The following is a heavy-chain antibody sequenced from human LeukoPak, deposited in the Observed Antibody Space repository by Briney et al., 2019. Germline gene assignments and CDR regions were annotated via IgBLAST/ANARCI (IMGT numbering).Heavy chain of an antibody. Sequence: SETLSLTCTVSGGSISSYYWSWIRQPPGKGLEWIGSIYYSGSTYYNPSLKSRVTISVDTSKNQFSLKLSSVTAADTAVYYCARVGSYYDSSGYYPPSAFDIWGQGTMVTVSS. D-gene: IGHD3-22*01. V-gene: IGHV4-39*01. CDR2: IYYSGST. J-gene: IGHJ3*02. CDR1: GGSISSYY. CDR3: ARVGSYYDSSGYYPPSAFDI.